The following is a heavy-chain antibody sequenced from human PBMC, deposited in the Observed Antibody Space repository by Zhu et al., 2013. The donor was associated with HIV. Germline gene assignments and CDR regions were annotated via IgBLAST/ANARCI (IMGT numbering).Heavy chain of an antibody. V-gene: IGHV1-46*01. Sequence: QVQLVQSGAEVKKPGASVTISCKASGFAFTNFYIQWVRQTPGQGFEWMGKINPSGDRTTYAQKFQGRVSMTKDTSTDTAYMELSSLGSEDTAVYYCARTYFDFWSAPRGLDYWGQGTLVTVSS. CDR3: ARTYFDFWSAPRGLDY. CDR1: GFAFTNFY. D-gene: IGHD3-3*01. J-gene: IGHJ4*02. CDR2: INPSGDRT.